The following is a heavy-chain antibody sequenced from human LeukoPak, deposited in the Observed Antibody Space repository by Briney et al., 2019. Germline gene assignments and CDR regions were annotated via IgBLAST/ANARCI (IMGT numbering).Heavy chain of an antibody. J-gene: IGHJ4*02. V-gene: IGHV3-23*01. CDR3: AKISTYYYDSSGYFHFDY. Sequence: PSETLSLTCSVSGGSISSSTYSWGWIRQPPGKGLEWVSAISGSGGSTYYADSVKGRFTISRDNSKNTLYLQMNSLRAEDTAVYYCAKISTYYYDSSGYFHFDYWGQGTLVTVSS. CDR2: ISGSGGST. D-gene: IGHD3-22*01. CDR1: GGSISSSTYS.